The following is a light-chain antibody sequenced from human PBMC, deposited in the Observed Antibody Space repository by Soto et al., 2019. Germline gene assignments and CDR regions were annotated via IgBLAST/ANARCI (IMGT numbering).Light chain of an antibody. CDR2: EVS. Sequence: QSPLTQSASGSGSPGHSITISCTPTSSDVGGYNYVSWYQQHPGKAPKLMIFEVSNRPSGVSNRFSGSKSGNTASLTISGLQSGDEADYNWTSYTVSFAHSVGSSTTVSVL. CDR3: TSYTVSFAHS. J-gene: IGLJ6*01. V-gene: IGLV2-14*01. CDR1: SSDVGGYNY.